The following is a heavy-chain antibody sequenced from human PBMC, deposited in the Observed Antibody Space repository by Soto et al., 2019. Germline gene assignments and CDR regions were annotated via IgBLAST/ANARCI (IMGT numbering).Heavy chain of an antibody. D-gene: IGHD2-15*01. CDR3: ARKSRERGGYCSGGSCYDTTSLWFDP. Sequence: SETLSLTCTVSGGSISSSSYYWGWIRQPPGKGLEWIGSIYYSGSTYYNPSLKSRVTISVDTSKNQFSLKLSSVTAADTAVYYCARKSRERGGYCSGGSCYDTTSLWFDPWGQGTLVTVSS. CDR1: GGSISSSSYY. J-gene: IGHJ5*02. V-gene: IGHV4-39*01. CDR2: IYYSGST.